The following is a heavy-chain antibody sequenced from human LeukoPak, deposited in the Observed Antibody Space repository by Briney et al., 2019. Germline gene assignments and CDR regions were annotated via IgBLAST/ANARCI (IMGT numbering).Heavy chain of an antibody. CDR1: GFTFSSCS. CDR2: IYSGGRT. J-gene: IGHJ4*02. D-gene: IGHD6-13*01. Sequence: GGSLRLSCAASGFTFSSCSMNWVRQAPGKGLEWVSVIYSGGRTYCADSVKGRFTISRDNSKNTLYLQMNRLRAEDTAVYYCARAGPSSSWHQFDYWGQGTLVTVSS. V-gene: IGHV3-66*01. CDR3: ARAGPSSSWHQFDY.